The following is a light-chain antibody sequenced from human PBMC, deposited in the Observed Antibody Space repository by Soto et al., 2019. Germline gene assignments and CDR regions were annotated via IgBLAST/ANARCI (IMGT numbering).Light chain of an antibody. Sequence: DIVMTQSPLSLPVTPGEPASISCRSSQSPLHSNGKIFLNWYLQKPGQSPQVLIYLASNRASGVPDTLSGSGSGTDCTLKISRVEAEDVGIYYCVHGLQTPYTVGQGPKLEIK. CDR2: LAS. J-gene: IGKJ2*01. V-gene: IGKV2-28*01. CDR1: QSPLHSNGKIF. CDR3: VHGLQTPYT.